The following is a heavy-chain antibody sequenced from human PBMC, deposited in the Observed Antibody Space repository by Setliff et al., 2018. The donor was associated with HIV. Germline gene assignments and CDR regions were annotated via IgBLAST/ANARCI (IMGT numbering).Heavy chain of an antibody. CDR3: ARGTYYNGGHLPLDS. D-gene: IGHD2-8*01. CDR2: INHSGNI. J-gene: IGHJ4*02. CDR1: GGAFNDYY. V-gene: IGHV4-34*01. Sequence: PSGTLSLTCAVYGGAFNDYYWNWIRQPPGEGLQWIGEINHSGNINYNPSLRSRVTMSVDTSKKQFSLNVTSVTAADTAVYYCARGTYYNGGHLPLDSWGQGALVTVSS.